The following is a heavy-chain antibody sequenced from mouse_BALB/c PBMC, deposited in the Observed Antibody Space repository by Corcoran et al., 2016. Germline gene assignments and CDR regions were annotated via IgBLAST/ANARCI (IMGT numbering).Heavy chain of an antibody. V-gene: IGHV14-3*02. CDR2: IDPANGNT. Sequence: EVQLQQSGAELVKPGASVKLSCTASGFNIKDTYMHWVKQRPEQGLEWIGRIDPANGNTKYDPKFQGKATITADTSTNTAYRQLSSLTSEDTAFYYCARCDWYFDGWGAGTTVTASS. CDR3: ARCDWYFDG. J-gene: IGHJ1*01. CDR1: GFNIKDTY.